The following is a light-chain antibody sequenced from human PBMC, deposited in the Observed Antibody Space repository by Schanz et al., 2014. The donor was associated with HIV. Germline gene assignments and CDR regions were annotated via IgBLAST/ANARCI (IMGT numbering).Light chain of an antibody. CDR2: RNN. J-gene: IGLJ2*01. Sequence: QSVLTQPPSASGTPGQRVTISCSGSSSNIGSNYVYWYQQLPGTAPKLLIYRNNQRPSGVPDRFSGSKSGTSASLAISGLLSEDEADYYCQSYDGTLRAVVVGGGAKLTVL. CDR3: QSYDGTLRAVV. CDR1: SSNIGSNY. V-gene: IGLV1-47*01.